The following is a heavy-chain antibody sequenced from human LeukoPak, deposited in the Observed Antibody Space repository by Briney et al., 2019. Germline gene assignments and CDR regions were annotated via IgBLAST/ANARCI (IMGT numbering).Heavy chain of an antibody. Sequence: GGSLRLSCEASGLTFSSYYMIWVRQAPGKGLEWVSVISVSSDWTYYADSVKGRFTISRDNSKNTLYLQMNSLRAEDTAVYYCANYRQSITAAGNSREFADYWGQRTLVTVSS. CDR2: ISVSSDWT. J-gene: IGHJ4*02. D-gene: IGHD6-13*01. CDR3: ANYRQSITAAGNSREFADY. V-gene: IGHV3-23*01. CDR1: GLTFSSYY.